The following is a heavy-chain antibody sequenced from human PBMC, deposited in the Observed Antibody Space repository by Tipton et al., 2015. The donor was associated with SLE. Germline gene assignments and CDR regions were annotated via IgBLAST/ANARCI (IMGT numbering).Heavy chain of an antibody. D-gene: IGHD1-26*01. CDR2: IYRGGTT. CDR3: ARVRSGNYYDY. J-gene: IGHJ4*02. CDR1: GFSVSSSY. V-gene: IGHV3-53*01. Sequence: QLVQSGGGLIQPGGSLRLSCAASGFSVSSSYMSWVRQAPGKGLEWVSLIYRGGTTYHSDSVKGRLTISRDNAKNTLYLQMNSLGVEDTAVYYCARVRSGNYYDYWGQGTLVTVSS.